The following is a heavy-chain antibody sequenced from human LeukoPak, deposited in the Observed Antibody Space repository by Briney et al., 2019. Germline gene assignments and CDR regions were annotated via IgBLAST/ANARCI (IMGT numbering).Heavy chain of an antibody. J-gene: IGHJ6*02. CDR3: ARFSDFDWLLYARVGMDV. CDR2: TYYRSKWYN. D-gene: IGHD3-9*01. V-gene: IGHV6-1*01. CDR1: GDSVSSNSAA. Sequence: SQTLSLTCAISGDSVSSNSAAWTWIRQSPSRGLEWLGRTYYRSKWYNDYAVSVKSRITINPDTSKNQFSLQLNSVTPGDTAVYYCARFSDFDWLLYARVGMDVWGQGTTVTVSS.